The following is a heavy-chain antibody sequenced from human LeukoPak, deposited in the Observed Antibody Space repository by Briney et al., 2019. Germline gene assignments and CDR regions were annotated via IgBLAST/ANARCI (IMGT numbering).Heavy chain of an antibody. Sequence: SVKVSCKASGGTFSRYAISWVRQAPGQGLEWMGRIIPILGIANYAQKFQGRVTITADKSTSTAYMELSSLRSEDTAVYYCARDFGYCSSTSCHFGTGWRQRTLVTVSS. CDR1: GGTFSRYA. CDR2: IIPILGIA. D-gene: IGHD2-2*01. V-gene: IGHV1-69*04. CDR3: ARDFGYCSSTSCHFGTG. J-gene: IGHJ4*02.